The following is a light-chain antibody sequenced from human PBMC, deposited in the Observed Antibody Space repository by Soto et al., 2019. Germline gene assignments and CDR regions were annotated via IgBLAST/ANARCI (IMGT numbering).Light chain of an antibody. Sequence: EIVLTQSPGTLSLSPGERATLSCRASQSVSSSYLAWYQQKPGQAPRLLIYGASSRATGIPERFSGSGSGTDFTLTISRLEPEDFAVYYCQQYGSSPWTFGQGXKV. CDR1: QSVSSSY. V-gene: IGKV3-20*01. CDR2: GAS. CDR3: QQYGSSPWT. J-gene: IGKJ1*01.